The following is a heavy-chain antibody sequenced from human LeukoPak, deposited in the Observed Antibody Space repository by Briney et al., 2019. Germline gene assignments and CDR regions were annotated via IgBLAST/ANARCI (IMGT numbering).Heavy chain of an antibody. V-gene: IGHV3-9*01. D-gene: IGHD5-24*01. CDR1: GFTFDDYA. CDR2: ISWNSGSI. CDR3: AKGDGYNPYYFVY. Sequence: GGSLRLSCAASGFTFDDYAMHWVRQAPGKGLEWVSGISWNSGSIGYADSVKGRFTISRDNAKNSLYLQMNSLRAEDTALYYYAKGDGYNPYYFVYWGQGTLVTVSS. J-gene: IGHJ4*02.